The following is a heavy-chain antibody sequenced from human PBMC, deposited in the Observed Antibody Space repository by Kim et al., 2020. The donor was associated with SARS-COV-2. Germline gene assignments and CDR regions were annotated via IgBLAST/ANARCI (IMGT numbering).Heavy chain of an antibody. Sequence: YAQKFQGRVTITADKSTSTAYMELSSLRSEDTAVYYCARDSIGLELMLDYWGQGTLVTVSS. CDR3: ARDSIGLELMLDY. J-gene: IGHJ4*02. V-gene: IGHV1-69*04. D-gene: IGHD1-7*01.